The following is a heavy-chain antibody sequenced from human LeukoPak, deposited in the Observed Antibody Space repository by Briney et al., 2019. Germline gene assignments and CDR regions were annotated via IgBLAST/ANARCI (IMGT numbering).Heavy chain of an antibody. D-gene: IGHD3-10*01. J-gene: IGHJ4*02. V-gene: IGHV1-18*01. CDR1: GYTFTSYG. CDR2: ISAYNGNT. Sequence: ASVKVSCKASGYTFTSYGISWVRQAPGQGLEWMGWISAYNGNTNYAQKFQGRVTITRNTSITTAYMELSSLRSEDTAVYYCARGTVGRDSGSSLGYWGQGTLVTVSS. CDR3: ARGTVGRDSGSSLGY.